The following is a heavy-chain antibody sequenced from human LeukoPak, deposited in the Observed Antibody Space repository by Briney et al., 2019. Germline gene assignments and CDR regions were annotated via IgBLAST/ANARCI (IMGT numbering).Heavy chain of an antibody. J-gene: IGHJ4*02. CDR3: ASGYSSSSGGLDY. V-gene: IGHV4-59*08. CDR1: GGSISSYY. D-gene: IGHD6-6*01. CDR2: IYYSGST. Sequence: SETLSLTCTVSGGSISSYYWSWIRQPPGKGLEWLGYIYYSGSTNYNPSLKSRVTISVDTSKNQFSLKLSSVTAADTAVYYCASGYSSSSGGLDYWGQGTLVTVSS.